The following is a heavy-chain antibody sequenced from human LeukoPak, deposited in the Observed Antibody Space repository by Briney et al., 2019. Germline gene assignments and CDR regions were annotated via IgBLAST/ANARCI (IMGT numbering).Heavy chain of an antibody. Sequence: GGSLRLSCVGSGFSFSTYTMNWVRQAPGKGLEWISFISSGSGSIYYADSVKGRFTVSRDNANNSLSLQMNSLRVEDTAVYYCARDHPYYYDSSGYRSDYWGQGTLVTVSS. CDR1: GFSFSTYT. J-gene: IGHJ4*02. D-gene: IGHD3-22*01. CDR3: ARDHPYYYDSSGYRSDY. V-gene: IGHV3-21*01. CDR2: ISSGSGSI.